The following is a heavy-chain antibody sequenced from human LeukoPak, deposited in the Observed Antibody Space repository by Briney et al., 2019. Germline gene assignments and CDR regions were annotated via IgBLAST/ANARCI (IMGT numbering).Heavy chain of an antibody. V-gene: IGHV4-4*07. D-gene: IGHD3-3*01. J-gene: IGHJ4*02. CDR1: GASINNYY. Sequence: SETLSLTCTVSGASINNYYWGWIRRSAGKGLEWIWRIYTSGITNYSPSPGGRLTMSVDTAKSKLYLRLSCVTAADTGVCYCAREAKSYYWDGYYLDYWGQGILDTVAS. CDR3: AREAKSYYWDGYYLDY. CDR2: IYTSGIT.